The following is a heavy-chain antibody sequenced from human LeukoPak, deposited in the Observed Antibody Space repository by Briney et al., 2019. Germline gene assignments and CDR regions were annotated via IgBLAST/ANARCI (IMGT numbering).Heavy chain of an antibody. CDR3: AKATSPLNENYGGNPAPFDY. CDR2: ISGSGGST. D-gene: IGHD4-23*01. V-gene: IGHV3-23*01. CDR1: GFTFSSYA. Sequence: PGGSPRLSCAASGFTFSSYAMSWVRQAPGKGLEWVSAISGSGGSTYYADSVKGRFTISRDNSKNTLYLQMNSLRAEDTAVYYCAKATSPLNENYGGNPAPFDYWGQGTLVTVSS. J-gene: IGHJ4*02.